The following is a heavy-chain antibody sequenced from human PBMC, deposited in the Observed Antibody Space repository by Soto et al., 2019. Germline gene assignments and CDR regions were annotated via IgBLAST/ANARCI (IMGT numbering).Heavy chain of an antibody. V-gene: IGHV4-30-2*01. CDR3: ARGPVETQQDLYLDL. CDR2: FYHSGTT. CDR1: GGSISSGDYS. J-gene: IGHJ2*01. Sequence: QLQLQESGSGLVKPSQTLSLTCVVSGGSISSGDYSWTWIRQPPGKGLEWIGHFYHSGTTYYNPSLKTRVTISVDRSKNQFSLKLSSVTAADTAVYYCARGPVETQQDLYLDLWGRGTLVTVSS. D-gene: IGHD1-1*01.